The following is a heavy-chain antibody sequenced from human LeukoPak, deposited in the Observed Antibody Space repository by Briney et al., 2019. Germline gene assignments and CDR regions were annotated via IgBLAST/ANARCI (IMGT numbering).Heavy chain of an antibody. CDR2: IYYSGST. V-gene: IGHV4-59*08. Sequence: SETLSLTCTVSGGSISSYHWSWIRQHPGKGLEWIGYIYYSGSTYYNPSLKSRVTISVDTSKNQFSLKLSSVTAADTAVYFCARHDVGSGSWRRAFDIWGQGTMVTVSS. CDR1: GGSISSYH. J-gene: IGHJ3*02. CDR3: ARHDVGSGSWRRAFDI. D-gene: IGHD6-13*01.